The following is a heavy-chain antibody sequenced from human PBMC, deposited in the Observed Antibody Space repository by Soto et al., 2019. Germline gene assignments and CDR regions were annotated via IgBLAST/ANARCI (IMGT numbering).Heavy chain of an antibody. CDR2: IYYSGST. Sequence: QVQLQESGPGLVKPSQTLSLTCTVSGGSISSGDYYWSWIRQPPGKGLEWIGYIYYSGSTYYNPSLKRRLTISVDTSKNQFCLKLSSVTAADTAVYYCAKSGYSYGPRNNWFDPWGQGTLVTVSS. CDR1: GGSISSGDYY. J-gene: IGHJ5*02. V-gene: IGHV4-30-4*01. D-gene: IGHD5-18*01. CDR3: AKSGYSYGPRNNWFDP.